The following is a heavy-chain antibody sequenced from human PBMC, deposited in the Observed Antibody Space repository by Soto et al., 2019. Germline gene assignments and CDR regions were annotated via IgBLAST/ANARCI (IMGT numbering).Heavy chain of an antibody. D-gene: IGHD3-3*01. CDR1: VGSFSYYY. CDR3: ARARKGSGSDYYYHYGMDV. Sequence: SETLSLTCCVYVGSFSYYYGVWVRQPPGKGLEWIGEINHSGSTNYNPSLKSRVTISVHTSKNQFSLKLSSVTAADTAVYYCARARKGSGSDYYYHYGMDVWGKGTTVTVSS. V-gene: IGHV4-34*01. J-gene: IGHJ6*04. CDR2: INHSGST.